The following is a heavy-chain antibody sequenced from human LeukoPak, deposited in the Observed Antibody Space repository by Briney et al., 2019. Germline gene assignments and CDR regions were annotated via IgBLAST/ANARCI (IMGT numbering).Heavy chain of an antibody. V-gene: IGHV3-7*01. CDR3: ARVGELWFGETG. CDR2: IKQDGSEK. D-gene: IGHD3-10*01. CDR1: GFTFSSYW. Sequence: PGGSLRLSCAAPGFTFSSYWMSWVRQAPGNGLEWVANIKQDGSEKYYVDSVKGRFTISRDNAKNSLYLQMNSLRAEDTAVYYCARVGELWFGETGWGQGTLVTVSS. J-gene: IGHJ4*02.